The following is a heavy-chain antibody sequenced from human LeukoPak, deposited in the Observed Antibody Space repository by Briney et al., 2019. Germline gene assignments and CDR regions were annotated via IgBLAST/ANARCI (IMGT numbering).Heavy chain of an antibody. D-gene: IGHD1-26*01. CDR3: ARDFGDSGSYREIVPDY. V-gene: IGHV1-3*01. J-gene: IGHJ4*02. CDR1: GYTFSSYA. CDR2: IYVGNGNT. Sequence: GASVKVSCKASGYTFSSYAIHWVRQAPGQRPEWMGWIYVGNGNTKYSQKFQDRVTITRDTSASTVYMELSRLRSDDTAVYYCARDFGDSGSYREIVPDYWGQGTLVTVSS.